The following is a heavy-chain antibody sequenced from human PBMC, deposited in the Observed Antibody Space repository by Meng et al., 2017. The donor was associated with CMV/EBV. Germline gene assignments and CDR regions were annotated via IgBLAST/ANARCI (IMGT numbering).Heavy chain of an antibody. V-gene: IGHV3-11*03. D-gene: IGHD3-16*01. Sequence: VAVLESGGALVRPGGSLRLSCAALGFTFSDYYMSWIRKAPGKGLEWVSYISSSSSYTNYADSVKGRFTISRDNAKNSLYLQMNSLRAEDTAVYYCARWPAGGRTPAPDYWGQGTLVTVSS. CDR1: GFTFSDYY. J-gene: IGHJ4*02. CDR3: ARWPAGGRTPAPDY. CDR2: ISSSSSYT.